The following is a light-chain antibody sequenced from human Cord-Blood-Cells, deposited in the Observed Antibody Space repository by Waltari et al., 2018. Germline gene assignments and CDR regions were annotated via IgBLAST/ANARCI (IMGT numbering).Light chain of an antibody. V-gene: IGKV3-20*01. CDR1: QSVSRSY. J-gene: IGKJ2*01. Sequence: EIVLTQSPGTLPLSPGERATLSCRASQSVSRSYLAWYQQKPGQAPRLLIYGASSRATGIPDRFSGSGSGTDFTLTISRLEPEDFAVYYCQQYGSSPHTFGQGTKLEIK. CDR3: QQYGSSPHT. CDR2: GAS.